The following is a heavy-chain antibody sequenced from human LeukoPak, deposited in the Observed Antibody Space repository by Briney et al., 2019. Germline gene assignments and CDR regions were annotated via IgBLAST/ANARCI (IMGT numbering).Heavy chain of an antibody. J-gene: IGHJ3*02. CDR1: GGSFSGYY. CDR3: ARRDIPAAMLAAFDI. Sequence: PSETLSLTCAVYGGSFSGYYWSWIRQPPGKGLEWIGSIYYSGSTYYNPSLKSRVTISVDTSKNQFSLKLSSVTAADTAVYYCARRDIPAAMLAAFDIWGQGTMVTVSS. CDR2: IYYSGST. V-gene: IGHV4-34*01. D-gene: IGHD2-2*01.